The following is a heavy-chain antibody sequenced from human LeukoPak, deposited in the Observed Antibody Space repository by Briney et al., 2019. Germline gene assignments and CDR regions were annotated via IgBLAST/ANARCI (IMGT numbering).Heavy chain of an antibody. CDR1: GFIFSSYS. D-gene: IGHD3-10*01. Sequence: GGSLRLSCAASGFIFSSYSMNWVRQAPGKGLEWVSSIGSSSSYIYYADSVKGRFTISRDNAKNSLYLQMNSLRAEDTAVYYCAKEFSLYGSGSLDPNDYWGQGTLVTVSS. CDR3: AKEFSLYGSGSLDPNDY. J-gene: IGHJ4*02. V-gene: IGHV3-21*04. CDR2: IGSSSSYI.